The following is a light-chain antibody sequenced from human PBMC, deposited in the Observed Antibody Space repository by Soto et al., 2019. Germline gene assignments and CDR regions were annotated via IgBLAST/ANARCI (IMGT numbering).Light chain of an antibody. V-gene: IGKV3-11*01. CDR3: HYCSILFT. CDR2: DSY. Sequence: ELVLTQTPATLSLSPGAGSTVSCRTSQSVGSTLAWYQQKPGQPPRRLIYDSYNRAARFPGRFSGSGAGANSTLTLGSLAPADFSVYYCHYCSILFTLGGGTKVYI. CDR1: QSVGST. J-gene: IGKJ3*01.